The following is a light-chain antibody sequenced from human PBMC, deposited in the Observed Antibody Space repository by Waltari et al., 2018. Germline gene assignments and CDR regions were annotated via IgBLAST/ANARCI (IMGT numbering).Light chain of an antibody. V-gene: IGKV1-5*03. J-gene: IGKJ4*01. CDR1: QGISSW. Sequence: DIQMTQSPSALSASVGDRVIITCRASQGISSWLAWYQQKAGKAPKLLIYKASTLQSGVPSRFSGSGSGTEFTLTISSLQPDDSATYYCQQYNGYSGTFGGGTKVEI. CDR3: QQYNGYSGT. CDR2: KAS.